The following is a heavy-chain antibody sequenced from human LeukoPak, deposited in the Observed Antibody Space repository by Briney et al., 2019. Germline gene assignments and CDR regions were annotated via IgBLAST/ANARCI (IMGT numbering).Heavy chain of an antibody. J-gene: IGHJ4*02. V-gene: IGHV3-7*01. CDR2: IKQDGSEK. Sequence: PGRSLRLSCAASGFTFSSSWMNWVRQAPGKGLEGVANIKQDGSEKYYVDSVKGRFTISRDNAKNSLYLQMNTLRAEDTAVYYCASLDYWGQGTLVTVSS. CDR3: ASLDY. CDR1: GFTFSSSW.